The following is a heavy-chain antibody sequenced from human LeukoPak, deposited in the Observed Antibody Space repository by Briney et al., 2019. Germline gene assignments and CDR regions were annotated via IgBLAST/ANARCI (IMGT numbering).Heavy chain of an antibody. CDR1: GGSISSSY. V-gene: IGHV4-59*08. Sequence: PSETLSLTCTASGGSISSSYWSWIRQPPGKGLEWIGYIYYGGGTNYNPSLKSRVTISVDTSKNQFSLKLSSVTAADTAVYYCARHRVMGDYYFDYWGQGTLVTVSS. CDR2: IYYGGGT. J-gene: IGHJ4*02. CDR3: ARHRVMGDYYFDY. D-gene: IGHD2-21*02.